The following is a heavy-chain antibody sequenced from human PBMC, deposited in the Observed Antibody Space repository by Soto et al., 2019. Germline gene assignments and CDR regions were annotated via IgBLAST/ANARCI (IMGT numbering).Heavy chain of an antibody. CDR2: ISSGSDYI. J-gene: IGHJ6*02. CDR3: ARIMPHDTGGKYGMDV. V-gene: IGHV3-21*01. Sequence: PVGSLRLSCVASGFSFSSYSMNWVRQAPGKGLEWVSAISSGSDYIYYADSVKGRFTISRDNAKNSLYVQMNSLRVEDTAVYYCARIMPHDTGGKYGMDVWGQGTTVTVSS. D-gene: IGHD5-18*01. CDR1: GFSFSSYS.